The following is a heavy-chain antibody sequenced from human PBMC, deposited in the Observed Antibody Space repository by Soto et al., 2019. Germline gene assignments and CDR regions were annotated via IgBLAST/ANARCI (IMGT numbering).Heavy chain of an antibody. Sequence: PGGSLRLSCAASGFTFSSYAMSWVRQAPGKGLEWVSAISGSGGSTYYADSVKGRFTISRDNSKNTLYLQMNSLRAEDTAVYYCAKVFISIYGQQSRGSPGRAVGGKGPMVPVPS. CDR3: AKVFISIYGQQSRGSPGRAV. D-gene: IGHD1-26*01. CDR1: GFTFSSYA. J-gene: IGHJ6*04. V-gene: IGHV3-23*01. CDR2: ISGSGGST.